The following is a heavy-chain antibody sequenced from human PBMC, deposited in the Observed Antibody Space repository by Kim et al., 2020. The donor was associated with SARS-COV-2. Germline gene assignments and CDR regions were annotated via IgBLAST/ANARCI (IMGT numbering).Heavy chain of an antibody. J-gene: IGHJ5*02. CDR1: GGSISSSSYY. D-gene: IGHD4-17*01. Sequence: SETLSLTCTVSGGSISSSSYYWGWIRQPPGKGLEWIGSIYYSGSTYYNPSLKSRVTISVDTSKNQFSLKLSSVTAADTAVYYCARHHGSAGVSSGDYVYEETPGRFDPWGQGTLVTVSS. V-gene: IGHV4-39*01. CDR2: IYYSGST. CDR3: ARHHGSAGVSSGDYVYEETPGRFDP.